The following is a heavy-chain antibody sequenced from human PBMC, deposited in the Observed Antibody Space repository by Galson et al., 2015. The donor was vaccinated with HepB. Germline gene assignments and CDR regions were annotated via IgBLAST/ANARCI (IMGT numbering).Heavy chain of an antibody. Sequence: SLRLSCAASGFTFSSYTMHWVRQAPGKGLEWVAVISYDGNNKYYADSVKGRFTISRDNSKNTLYLQMNSLRPEDTAVFYCARASPDYYGMDVWGQGTTVTVSS. J-gene: IGHJ6*02. V-gene: IGHV3-30-3*01. CDR3: ARASPDYYGMDV. CDR2: ISYDGNNK. CDR1: GFTFSSYT.